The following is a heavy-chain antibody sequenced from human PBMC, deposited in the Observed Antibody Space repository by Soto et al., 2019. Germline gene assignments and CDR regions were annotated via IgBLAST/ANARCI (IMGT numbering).Heavy chain of an antibody. V-gene: IGHV3-15*01. CDR3: IIARRRSFGVN. J-gene: IGHJ4*02. CDR1: GFTFSNAW. D-gene: IGHD3-3*01. CDR2: IKSKTDGGTT. Sequence: PGGSLRLSCAASGFTFSNAWMSWVRQAPGKGLEWVGRIKSKTDGGTTDYAAPVKGRFTISRDDSKNTLFLQMNSLKTEDTAVYYCIIARRRSFGVNWGQGMLVTVSS.